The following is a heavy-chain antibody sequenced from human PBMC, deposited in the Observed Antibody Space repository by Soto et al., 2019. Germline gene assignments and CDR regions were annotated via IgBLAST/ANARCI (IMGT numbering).Heavy chain of an antibody. D-gene: IGHD4-17*01. CDR1: GYTFTSYG. CDR3: ARDGTITVTTSPVAFDI. J-gene: IGHJ3*02. CDR2: ISAYNGNT. Sequence: ASVKVSCKASGYTFTSYGISWVRQAPGQGLEWMGWISAYNGNTNYAQKLQGRATMTTDTSTSTAYMELRSLRSDDTAVYYCARDGTITVTTSPVAFDIWGQGTMVTVSS. V-gene: IGHV1-18*01.